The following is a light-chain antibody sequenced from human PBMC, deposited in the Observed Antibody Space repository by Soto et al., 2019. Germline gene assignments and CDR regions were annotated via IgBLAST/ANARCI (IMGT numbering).Light chain of an antibody. CDR3: CSYADVGSFDVV. V-gene: IGLV2-23*03. Sequence: QSALTQPASASGSPGQSITISCTGTNNDVGGYNLVSWYQQYPGTAPKLMIYEGNKRPSGVSDRFSGSKSGNTASLTISGLQAEVEADYYCCSYADVGSFDVVFGGGTKVTVL. J-gene: IGLJ2*01. CDR2: EGN. CDR1: NNDVGGYNL.